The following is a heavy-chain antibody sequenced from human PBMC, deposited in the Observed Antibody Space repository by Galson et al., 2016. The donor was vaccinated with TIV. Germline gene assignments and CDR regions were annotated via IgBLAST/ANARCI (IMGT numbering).Heavy chain of an antibody. D-gene: IGHD3-22*01. Sequence: SLRLSCAASGFAFNDYYLTWIRQTPGKGLEWVSIISWNSGYSGYADSVKGRFTVSRDNAKNSLFLQMNNLGAEDTAFYFCARGNHYYDNSGYAKFDYWGRGTLVTVSS. CDR2: ISWNSGYS. J-gene: IGHJ4*02. CDR3: ARGNHYYDNSGYAKFDY. V-gene: IGHV3-9*01. CDR1: GFAFNDYY.